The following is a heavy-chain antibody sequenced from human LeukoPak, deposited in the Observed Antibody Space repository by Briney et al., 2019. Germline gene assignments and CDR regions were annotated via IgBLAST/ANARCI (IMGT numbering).Heavy chain of an antibody. V-gene: IGHV3-11*05. D-gene: IGHD3-10*01. CDR3: ARGRGSGSYDYFDY. CDR1: GFTFSDYY. CDR2: ISSSSSYA. Sequence: GGSLRLSCAASGFTFSDYYMSWIRQAPGKGLEWVSYISSSSSYANYADSVKGRLTISRDNAKNSLYLQMNSLRAEDTAVYYCARGRGSGSYDYFDYWGQGTLVTVSS. J-gene: IGHJ4*02.